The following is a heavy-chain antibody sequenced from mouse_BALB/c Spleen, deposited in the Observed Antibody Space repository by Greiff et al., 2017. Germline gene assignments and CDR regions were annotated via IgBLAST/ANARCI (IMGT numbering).Heavy chain of an antibody. D-gene: IGHD2-3*01. Sequence: EVQLVESGGGLVKPGGSLKLSCAASGFTFSDYYMYWVRQTPEKRLEWVATISDGGSYTYYPDSVKGRFTISRDNAKNNLYLQMSSLKSEDTAMYYCARGYDGIEYFDYWGQGTTLTVSS. V-gene: IGHV5-4*02. CDR3: ARGYDGIEYFDY. CDR1: GFTFSDYY. J-gene: IGHJ2*01. CDR2: ISDGGSYT.